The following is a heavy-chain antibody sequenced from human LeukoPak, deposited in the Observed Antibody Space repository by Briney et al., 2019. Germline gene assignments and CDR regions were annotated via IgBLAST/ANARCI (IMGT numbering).Heavy chain of an antibody. J-gene: IGHJ5*02. Sequence: GESLKISCKTSGYDFSTKWIGWVRQMPGKGLEWMGIIYPSDSITKYNPSFQGHVTMSADTSINTAYLEWRSLKASDIAMYYCARLAPDYADYWFDPWGQGTLVTPSS. CDR1: GYDFSTKW. CDR3: ARLAPDYADYWFDP. D-gene: IGHD4-17*01. V-gene: IGHV5-51*03. CDR2: IYPSDSIT.